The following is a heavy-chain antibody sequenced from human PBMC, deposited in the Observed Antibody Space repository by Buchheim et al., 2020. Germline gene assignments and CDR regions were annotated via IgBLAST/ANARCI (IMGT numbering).Heavy chain of an antibody. V-gene: IGHV4-34*01. CDR3: AIRTYYYDSSEIFFDY. J-gene: IGHJ4*02. Sequence: QVQLQQWGAGLLKPSETLSLTCAVYGGSFSGYYWSWIRQPPGKGLEWIGEINHSGSTNYNPSLKSRVTISVDTSKNKFSLKLSSVTAADTAVYYCAIRTYYYDSSEIFFDYWGQGTL. CDR2: INHSGST. CDR1: GGSFSGYY. D-gene: IGHD3-22*01.